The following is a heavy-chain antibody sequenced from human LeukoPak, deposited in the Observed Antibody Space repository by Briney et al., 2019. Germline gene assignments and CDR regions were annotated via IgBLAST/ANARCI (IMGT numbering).Heavy chain of an antibody. V-gene: IGHV3-21*01. CDR2: ISSSSSYI. CDR3: ASRNGPGVTVDY. Sequence: GGSLRLSCAASGFTFSSYSMNWVRQAPGKGLEWVSSISSSSSYIYYADSVKGRFTISRDNAKNSLYLQMNSLRAEDTAVYYCASRNGPGVTVDYWGQGTLVTVSS. CDR1: GFTFSSYS. D-gene: IGHD2-21*02. J-gene: IGHJ4*02.